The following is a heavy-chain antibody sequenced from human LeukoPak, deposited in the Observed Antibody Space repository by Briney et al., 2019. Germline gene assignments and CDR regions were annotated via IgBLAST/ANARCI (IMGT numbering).Heavy chain of an antibody. CDR1: VVSFSDYY. D-gene: IGHD3-9*01. V-gene: IGHV4-34*01. CDR3: VRHGVPRYYAMDV. Sequence: RPSETLSLTCAVYVVSFSDYYWSWIRQSPGKGLEWIAEINHSGSTNYNPSLKSRVTMSVDTSKNQFSLKLISVTAADTAVYYCVRHGVPRYYAMDVWGKGTTVTVSS. CDR2: INHSGST. J-gene: IGHJ6*04.